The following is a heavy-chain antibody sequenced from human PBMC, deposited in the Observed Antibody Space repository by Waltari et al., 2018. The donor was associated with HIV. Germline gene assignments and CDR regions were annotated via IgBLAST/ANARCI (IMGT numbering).Heavy chain of an antibody. CDR2: IKQDGSES. CDR1: GFTFSNFW. CDR3: ARANYYDF. J-gene: IGHJ4*02. V-gene: IGHV3-7*01. Sequence: EVQLVESGGGLVQPGGSLRLSCAASGFTFSNFWMSGIRQAPGKGLGWVANIKQDGSESHYVESVKGRFTISRDTAKNSLHLQMNSLRVEDTAVYFCARANYYDFWGQGTLVTVSS.